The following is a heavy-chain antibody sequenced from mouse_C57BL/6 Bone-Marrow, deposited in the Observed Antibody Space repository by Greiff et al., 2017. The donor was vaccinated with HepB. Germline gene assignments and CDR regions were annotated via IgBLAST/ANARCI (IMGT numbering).Heavy chain of an antibody. D-gene: IGHD2-1*01. J-gene: IGHJ3*01. CDR2: INPSSGYT. CDR3: ADLLEFAY. V-gene: IGHV1-4*01. CDR1: GYTFTSYT. Sequence: VQLQQSGAELVRPGASVKMSCKASGYTFTSYTMHWVKQRPGQGLEWIGYINPSSGYTKYNQKFKDKATLTADKSSSTAYMQLGSVTSEDSAVYYCADLLEFAYWGQGTLVTVSA.